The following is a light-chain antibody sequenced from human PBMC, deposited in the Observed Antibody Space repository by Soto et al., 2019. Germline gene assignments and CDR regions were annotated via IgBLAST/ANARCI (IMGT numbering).Light chain of an antibody. CDR2: LGS. Sequence: DIVMTQSPLSLPVTPGEPASISCRSSQSLLHSNGYNYLDWYLQKPGQSPQLLIYLGSNRASGVPDRFSGSGSDTDFTLKISRVEAEDVGVYYCMQALQTPEYTFGQGTKLEIK. CDR1: QSLLHSNGYNY. CDR3: MQALQTPEYT. V-gene: IGKV2-28*01. J-gene: IGKJ2*01.